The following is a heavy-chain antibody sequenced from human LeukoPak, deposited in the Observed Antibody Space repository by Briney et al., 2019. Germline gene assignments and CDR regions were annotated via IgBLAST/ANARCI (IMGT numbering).Heavy chain of an antibody. CDR3: ARGMVVTKDAFDI. Sequence: SETLSLTCAVYGGSFSGYYWRWIRQPPGKGLEWIGEINHSGSTNYKPSLKSRVTISVDTSKNQFSLKLSSVTAADTAVYYCARGMVVTKDAFDIWGQGTMVTVSS. D-gene: IGHD2-21*02. CDR1: GGSFSGYY. V-gene: IGHV4-34*01. CDR2: INHSGST. J-gene: IGHJ3*02.